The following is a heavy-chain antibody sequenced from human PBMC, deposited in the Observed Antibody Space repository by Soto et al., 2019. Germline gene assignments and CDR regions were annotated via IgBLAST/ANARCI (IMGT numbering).Heavy chain of an antibody. Sequence: QVQLQESGPGLVKPSGTLSLTCAVSGGSISSSNWWSWVRQTPGKGLEWIGEIYHSGSTNYNPSHKSRVTRSVDKSKNQFSLKLSSVSAADTAVYYCARERAFGESSPGYYYYGMDVWGQGTTVTVSS. J-gene: IGHJ6*02. CDR2: IYHSGST. CDR3: ARERAFGESSPGYYYYGMDV. V-gene: IGHV4-4*02. D-gene: IGHD3-10*01. CDR1: GGSISSSNW.